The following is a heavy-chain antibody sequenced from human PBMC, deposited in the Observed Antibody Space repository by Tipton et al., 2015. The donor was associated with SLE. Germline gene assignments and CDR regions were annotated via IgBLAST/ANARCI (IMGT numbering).Heavy chain of an antibody. J-gene: IGHJ4*01. Sequence: TLSLTCTVSGYSIGSGFYWGWIRQPPGKGLGWIATVFHSGTTYYSPSLRSRLSVSIDTSKNQFSLKLTSVTAADTAVYYCARDPLVRSPGAGGFFDLWGHGTLVTVSS. CDR1: GYSIGSGFY. CDR3: ARDPLVRSPGAGGFFDL. V-gene: IGHV4-38-2*02. D-gene: IGHD3-16*02. CDR2: VFHSGTT.